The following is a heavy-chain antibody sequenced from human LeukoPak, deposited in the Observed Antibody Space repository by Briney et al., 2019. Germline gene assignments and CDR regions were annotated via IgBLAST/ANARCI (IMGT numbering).Heavy chain of an antibody. V-gene: IGHV3-21*01. CDR2: ISSSSSYI. CDR1: GFTFSSYS. J-gene: IGHJ4*02. D-gene: IGHD6-13*01. Sequence: GGSLRLSCAASGFTFSSYSMNWVRQAPGKGLEWVSSISSSSSYIYYADSVKGRFTISRDNAKNSLYLQMNSLRAEDTAVYYCARGSRIAAAGTPDYWGQGTLVTVSS. CDR3: ARGSRIAAAGTPDY.